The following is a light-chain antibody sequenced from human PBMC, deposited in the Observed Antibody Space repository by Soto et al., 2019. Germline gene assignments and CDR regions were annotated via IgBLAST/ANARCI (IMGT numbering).Light chain of an antibody. CDR1: SSDVGRYNF. J-gene: IGLJ2*01. CDR3: SSYTTSSSVV. Sequence: QSVLTQPASVSGSPGQSITISCTGTSSDVGRYNFVSWYQQHPGKAPKLMIYNVSKWPPGVSSRFSGSKSGNTASLTISGLQAEDEADYYCSSYTTSSSVVFGGGTKVTVL. CDR2: NVS. V-gene: IGLV2-14*03.